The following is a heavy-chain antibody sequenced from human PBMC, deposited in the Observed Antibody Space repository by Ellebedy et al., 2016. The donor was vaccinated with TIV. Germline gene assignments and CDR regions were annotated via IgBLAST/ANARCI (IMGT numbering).Heavy chain of an antibody. CDR1: GGSVSSGTSY. J-gene: IGHJ4*02. V-gene: IGHV4-61*01. D-gene: IGHD6-19*01. CDR2: INYSGST. CDR3: AMTVGLWLVYFDD. Sequence: MPSETLSLTCTVSGGSVSSGTSYWSWLRQPTGKGLEWIGYINYSGSTNSSPSLESRVTISLDTSKNQFSLNLSSVTAADTAVYYCAMTVGLWLVYFDDWGQGTLVTVSS.